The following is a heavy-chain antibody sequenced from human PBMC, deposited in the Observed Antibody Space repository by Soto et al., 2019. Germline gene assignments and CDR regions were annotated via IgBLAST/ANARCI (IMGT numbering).Heavy chain of an antibody. CDR2: TYSRGDT. V-gene: IGHV4-4*07. D-gene: IGHD2-21*01. CDR1: GGSMRSYY. Sequence: SETLSLTCSVSGGSMRSYYWNWLRQPAGKGLEWIGRTYSRGDTNYNPSVKSRVTMSVDTSKNEFSLRLNSVTAADTAVYYCAGIGEDVYYGMDVWGQGTTVTVSS. CDR3: AGIGEDVYYGMDV. J-gene: IGHJ6*02.